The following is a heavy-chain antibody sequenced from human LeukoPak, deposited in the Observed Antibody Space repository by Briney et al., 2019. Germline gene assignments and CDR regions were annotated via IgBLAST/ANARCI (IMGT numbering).Heavy chain of an antibody. Sequence: PGGSLRLSCAASGFTFASYAMNWVRQAPGKGLEWVSGIYSDGGSNTGRTFYADSVKGRFTISRDNSKNTLYLQMNSLRAEDTAVYYCANTKTLMYGAFDIWGQGTMVTVSS. CDR2: IYSDGGSNTGRT. D-gene: IGHD2-8*01. J-gene: IGHJ3*02. V-gene: IGHV3-23*01. CDR3: ANTKTLMYGAFDI. CDR1: GFTFASYA.